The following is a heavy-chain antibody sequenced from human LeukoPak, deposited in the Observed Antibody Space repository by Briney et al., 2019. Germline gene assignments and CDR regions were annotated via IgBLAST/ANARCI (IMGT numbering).Heavy chain of an antibody. Sequence: SETLSLTCTVSGGSISSGGYYWSWIRQHPGKGLEWIGYIYYSGSTYYNPSLKSRVTISVDTSKNQFSLKLSSVTAADTAVYYCARGAAGRRVGYFDYWGQGTLVTVSS. CDR2: IYYSGST. V-gene: IGHV4-31*03. CDR1: GGSISSGGYY. J-gene: IGHJ4*02. D-gene: IGHD1-26*01. CDR3: ARGAAGRRVGYFDY.